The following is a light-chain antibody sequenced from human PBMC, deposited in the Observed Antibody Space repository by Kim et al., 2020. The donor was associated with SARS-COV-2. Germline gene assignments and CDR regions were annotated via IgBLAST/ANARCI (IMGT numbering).Light chain of an antibody. J-gene: IGLJ3*02. Sequence: QLVLTQSPSASASLGASVKLTCTLSSGHSSYTIAWHQQQPEKGPRYLMILNSDGSHGKGDGIPDRFSGSSSGAERYLTISSLQSEDEADYCCQTWGTGGVFGGGTQLTVL. V-gene: IGLV4-69*01. CDR1: SGHSSYT. CDR2: LNSDGSH. CDR3: QTWGTGGV.